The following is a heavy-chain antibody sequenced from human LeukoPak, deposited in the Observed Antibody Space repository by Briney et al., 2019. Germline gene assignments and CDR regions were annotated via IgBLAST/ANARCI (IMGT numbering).Heavy chain of an antibody. CDR1: GGSISSSSYY. D-gene: IGHD4-17*01. J-gene: IGHJ4*02. Sequence: SETLSLACTVSGGSISSSSYYWGWIRQPPGKGLEWIGSIYYSGSTYYNPSLKSRVTISVDTSKNQFSLKLSSVTAADTAVYYCARRGIIDYGEDYWGQGTLVTVSS. CDR3: ARRGIIDYGEDY. V-gene: IGHV4-39*07. CDR2: IYYSGST.